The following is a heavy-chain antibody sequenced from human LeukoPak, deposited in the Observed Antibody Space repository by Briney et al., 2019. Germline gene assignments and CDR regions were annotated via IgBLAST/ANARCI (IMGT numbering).Heavy chain of an antibody. CDR3: ARDNYYDSSGYLDY. CDR1: GFTFSSYG. V-gene: IGHV3-30*03. Sequence: GGSLRLSCAASGFTFSSYGMHWVRQAPGKGLERVAVISYDGSNKYYADSEKGRFTISRDNSKNTLYLQMNSLRAEDTAVYYCARDNYYDSSGYLDYWGQGTLVTVSS. CDR2: ISYDGSNK. J-gene: IGHJ4*02. D-gene: IGHD3-22*01.